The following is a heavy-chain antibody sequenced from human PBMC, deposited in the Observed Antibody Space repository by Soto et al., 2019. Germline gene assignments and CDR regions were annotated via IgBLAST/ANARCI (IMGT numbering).Heavy chain of an antibody. Sequence: QVQLVESGGGVVQPGRSLRLSCAASGFTFSTYGMHWVRQAPGKGREWVAVISYDGTNKYYADSVKGRFTISIDNSKNTLYLQMNSLRAEDTAVYYCAKWDCSSTSCYRFSFDYWGQGTLVTVSS. CDR3: AKWDCSSTSCYRFSFDY. D-gene: IGHD2-2*01. CDR1: GFTFSTYG. J-gene: IGHJ4*02. CDR2: ISYDGTNK. V-gene: IGHV3-30*18.